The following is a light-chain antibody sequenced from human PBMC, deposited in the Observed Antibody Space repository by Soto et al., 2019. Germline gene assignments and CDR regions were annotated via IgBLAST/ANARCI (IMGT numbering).Light chain of an antibody. CDR2: GAS. V-gene: IGKV3-15*01. J-gene: IGKJ1*01. Sequence: EVVMTQSPAILSVSPGERVALSCRASQSVSINLAWIQQKPGQGPRLLIIGASTRATGVPDRFSGSGSGTEFTLTIDSLLYDDFATYYCQPYDKSPPWTFGQGTKVE. CDR1: QSVSIN. CDR3: QPYDKSPPWT.